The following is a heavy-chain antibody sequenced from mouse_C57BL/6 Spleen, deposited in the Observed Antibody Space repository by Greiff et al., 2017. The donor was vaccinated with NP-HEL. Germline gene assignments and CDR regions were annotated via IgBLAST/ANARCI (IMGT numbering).Heavy chain of an antibody. CDR1: GFTFSSYG. J-gene: IGHJ1*03. V-gene: IGHV5-6*01. CDR3: ARHEGYPYFDV. CDR2: ISSGGSYT. D-gene: IGHD2-3*01. Sequence: EVQLQESGGDLVKPGGSLKLSCAASGFTFSSYGMSWVRQTPDKRLEWVATISSGGSYTYYPDSVKGRFTISRDNAKNTLYLQMSSLKSEDTAMYYCARHEGYPYFDVWGTGTTVTVSS.